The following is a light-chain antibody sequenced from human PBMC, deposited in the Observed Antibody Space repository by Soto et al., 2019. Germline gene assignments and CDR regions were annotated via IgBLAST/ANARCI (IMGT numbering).Light chain of an antibody. CDR1: SSDVGGYNY. CDR2: EVS. Sequence: QSVLTQPASVSGSPGQSITISCTGTSSDVGGYNYVSWYQQHPGKAPKLMIYEVSNRPSGVSNRFSGSKSGNTASLTISGLQAEDEADYYCSSYTSSRTGFGTGTKVTVL. V-gene: IGLV2-14*01. J-gene: IGLJ1*01. CDR3: SSYTSSRTG.